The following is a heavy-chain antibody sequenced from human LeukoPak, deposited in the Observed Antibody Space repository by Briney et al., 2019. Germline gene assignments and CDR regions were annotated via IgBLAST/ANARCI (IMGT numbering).Heavy chain of an antibody. J-gene: IGHJ6*03. V-gene: IGHV4-34*01. D-gene: IGHD1-26*01. CDR1: GGSFSGYY. Sequence: SETLSLTCAVYGGSFSGYYWSWIRQPPGKGLEWIGEINHSGSTNYNPSLKSRVTISVDKSKNQFSLKLSSVTAADTAVYYCARDIGATYYYYYYMDVWGKGTTVTVSS. CDR2: INHSGST. CDR3: ARDIGATYYYYYYMDV.